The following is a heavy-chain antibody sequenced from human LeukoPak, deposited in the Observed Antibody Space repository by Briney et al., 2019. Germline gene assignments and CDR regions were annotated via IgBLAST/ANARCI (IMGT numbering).Heavy chain of an antibody. V-gene: IGHV3-66*02. D-gene: IGHD1-26*01. CDR1: GFTVSSNY. J-gene: IGHJ4*02. Sequence: PGGSLRLSCAASGFTVSSNYMTWVRQAPGKGLEWVSVIYTGGNTDYADSVKGRFTISRDNSKNTLYLQMNSQRAEDTAVYYCARGRPPYYSDYWGQGTLVTVSS. CDR3: ARGRPPYYSDY. CDR2: IYTGGNT.